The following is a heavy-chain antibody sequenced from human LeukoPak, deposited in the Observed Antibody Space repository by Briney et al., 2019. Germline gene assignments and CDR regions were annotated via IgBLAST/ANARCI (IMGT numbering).Heavy chain of an antibody. CDR1: GGSIGSDS. Sequence: PSETLPLTCTVSGGSIGSDSWSWIRRAPGKRLEWIGNIYYSGSTNYNPSLKSRVTISIDTSKNQFSLRLTSVTAADSAVYHCVRGANLWGQGILVTVSS. CDR2: IYYSGST. J-gene: IGHJ5*02. V-gene: IGHV4-59*01. D-gene: IGHD5-12*01. CDR3: VRGANL.